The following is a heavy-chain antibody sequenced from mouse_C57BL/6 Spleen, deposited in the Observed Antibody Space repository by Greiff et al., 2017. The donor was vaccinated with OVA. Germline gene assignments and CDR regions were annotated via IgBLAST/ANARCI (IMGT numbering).Heavy chain of an antibody. V-gene: IGHV1-55*01. Sequence: QVQLQQPGAELVKPGASVKMSCKASGYTFTSYWMTWVKQRPGQGLEWIGDIDPGSGCTNYNEKFKSKATLTVDTSSSTAYMQLSSLTSEDSAVYNWTTAVGDDWGQGTTLTVSS. CDR3: TTAVGDD. CDR2: IDPGSGCT. D-gene: IGHD1-1*02. J-gene: IGHJ2*01. CDR1: GYTFTSYW.